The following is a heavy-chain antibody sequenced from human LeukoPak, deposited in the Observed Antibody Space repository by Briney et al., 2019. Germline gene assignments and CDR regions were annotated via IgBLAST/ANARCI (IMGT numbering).Heavy chain of an antibody. J-gene: IGHJ6*02. V-gene: IGHV4-59*12. CDR1: GAPITRYY. Sequence: SETLSLTCTVSGAPITRYYWSWIRQPPGKGLEWIGYIYYTGSTNYNPSLKSRVTVSVDTSKNQFSLKLSSVTAADTAVYYCARGPNWTGMDVWGQGTTVTVSS. D-gene: IGHD1-20*01. CDR3: ARGPNWTGMDV. CDR2: IYYTGST.